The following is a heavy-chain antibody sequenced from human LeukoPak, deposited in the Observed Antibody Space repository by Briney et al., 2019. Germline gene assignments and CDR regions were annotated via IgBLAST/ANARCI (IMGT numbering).Heavy chain of an antibody. D-gene: IGHD5-12*01. Sequence: GGSLRLSCAASGFTFSSYGMTWVRQAPGKGLEWVSAISGSGGSTYYADSVKGRFTISRDNAKNSLYLQMDSLRAEDTAVYYCAKRGGIVATGYYYYMDVWGKGTTVTVSS. CDR3: AKRGGIVATGYYYYMDV. V-gene: IGHV3-23*01. CDR1: GFTFSSYG. CDR2: ISGSGGST. J-gene: IGHJ6*03.